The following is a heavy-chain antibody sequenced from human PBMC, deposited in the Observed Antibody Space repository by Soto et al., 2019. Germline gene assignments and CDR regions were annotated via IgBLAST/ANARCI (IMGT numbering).Heavy chain of an antibody. Sequence: QVQLVQSAAEVKNPGASVKVSCKTSGYTFTKYGIGWVRQAPGQGLEWMGWISGYNGNTNYAQNLQGRVTVTADTSTRTGYMELRGLRSDDTAVYYCAREVASAGGEYDYWGQGTLVTVSS. D-gene: IGHD6-13*01. CDR2: ISGYNGNT. CDR3: AREVASAGGEYDY. V-gene: IGHV1-18*01. J-gene: IGHJ4*02. CDR1: GYTFTKYG.